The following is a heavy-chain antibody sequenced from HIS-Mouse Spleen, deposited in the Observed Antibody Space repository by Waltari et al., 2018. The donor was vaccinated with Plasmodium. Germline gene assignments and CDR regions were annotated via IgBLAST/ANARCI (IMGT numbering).Heavy chain of an antibody. CDR2: INHSGST. CDR3: ARLQGITGTTSFDY. J-gene: IGHJ4*02. CDR1: GGSFSGYY. V-gene: IGHV4-34*01. Sequence: QVQLQQWGAGLLKPSETLSLTCAVYGGSFSGYYWSWIRQPPGKGLEWIGEINHSGSTNYNPSIKSRVTISVDTSKNQFSLKLSSVTAADTAVYYCARLQGITGTTSFDYWGQGTLVTVSS. D-gene: IGHD1-20*01.